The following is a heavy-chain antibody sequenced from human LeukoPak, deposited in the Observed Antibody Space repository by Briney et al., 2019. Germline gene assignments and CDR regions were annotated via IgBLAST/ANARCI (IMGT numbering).Heavy chain of an antibody. CDR2: ISGSGGST. Sequence: GGSLRLSCAASGFTFSSYAMTWVRQAPGKGLEWVSAISGSGGSTYYADSVKGRFTISRDNSKNTLYLQMNSLRAEDTAVYYCAKFEGSYYGMDVWGQGTTVTVSS. V-gene: IGHV3-23*01. CDR1: GFTFSSYA. CDR3: AKFEGSYYGMDV. J-gene: IGHJ6*02. D-gene: IGHD3-9*01.